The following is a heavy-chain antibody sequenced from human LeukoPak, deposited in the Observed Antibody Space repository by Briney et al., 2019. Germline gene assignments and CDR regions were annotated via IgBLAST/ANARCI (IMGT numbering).Heavy chain of an antibody. V-gene: IGHV3-21*01. Sequence: GGSLRLSCAASGFDFSGAYMNWVRQAPGKGLEWVSSISSSSSYIYYADSVKGRFTISRDNAKNSLYLQMNSLRAEDTAVYYCARDGPHYDFWSGYVGGSYYYYYYGMDVWGQGATVTVSS. CDR2: ISSSSSYI. D-gene: IGHD3-3*01. J-gene: IGHJ6*02. CDR1: GFDFSGAY. CDR3: ARDGPHYDFWSGYVGGSYYYYYYGMDV.